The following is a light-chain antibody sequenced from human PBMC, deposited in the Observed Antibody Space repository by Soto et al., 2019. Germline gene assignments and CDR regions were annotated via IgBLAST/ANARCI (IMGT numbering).Light chain of an antibody. CDR1: QSVSSN. CDR3: QQYVNWPPKYT. CDR2: GAS. V-gene: IGKV3-15*01. J-gene: IGKJ2*01. Sequence: EIVMTQSPATLSVSPGERATLSCRASQSVSSNLAWYQQIPGQAPRLLIYGASTRATGVPARFSGSGSGTEFTLTISSLQSEDFAVYYCQQYVNWPPKYTFGQGTKLEIK.